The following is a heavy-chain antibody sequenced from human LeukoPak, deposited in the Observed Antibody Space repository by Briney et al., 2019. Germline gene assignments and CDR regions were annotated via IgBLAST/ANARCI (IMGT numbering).Heavy chain of an antibody. V-gene: IGHV1-2*02. Sequence: ASVKVSCKASGYTFTGYYMHWVRQAPGQGLEWMGWINPNSGGTNYAQKFQGRVTMTRDTSISTAYMELSRLRSDDTAVYYCARGVPRYNWNRNWFDPWGRGTLVTVSS. J-gene: IGHJ5*02. CDR2: INPNSGGT. CDR3: ARGVPRYNWNRNWFDP. CDR1: GYTFTGYY. D-gene: IGHD1-20*01.